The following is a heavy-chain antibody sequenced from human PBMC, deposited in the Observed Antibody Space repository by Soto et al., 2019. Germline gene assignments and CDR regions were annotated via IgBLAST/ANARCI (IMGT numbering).Heavy chain of an antibody. CDR3: ARESNWNSVHHYYMDV. CDR2: ISAYNGNT. CDR1: VYTFTSYG. J-gene: IGHJ6*03. D-gene: IGHD1-7*01. V-gene: IGHV1-18*01. Sequence: ASVKVSSKASVYTFTSYGISGLRQAPGQGLEWMGWISAYNGNTNYAQKLQGRVTMTTHTSTSTAYMEMRSLRSDEPAVYYCARESNWNSVHHYYMDVWGKGNTVPVSS.